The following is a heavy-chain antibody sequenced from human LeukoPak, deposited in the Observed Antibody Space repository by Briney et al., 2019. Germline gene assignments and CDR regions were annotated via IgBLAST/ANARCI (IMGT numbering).Heavy chain of an antibody. CDR3: ARSGLSRFGF. CDR1: GFTFGNFW. V-gene: IGHV3-23*01. J-gene: IGHJ4*02. Sequence: GGSLRLSCAASGFTFGNFWMSWVRQAPGKGLQWVSAFSGGGGSTYYADSVKGRFTISRDNSRNTLYLQMNSLRAEDTAVYYCARSGLSRFGFWGQGTLVTVSS. D-gene: IGHD2/OR15-2a*01. CDR2: FSGGGGST.